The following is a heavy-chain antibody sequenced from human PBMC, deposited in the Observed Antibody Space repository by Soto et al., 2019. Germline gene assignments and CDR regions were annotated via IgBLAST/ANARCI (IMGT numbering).Heavy chain of an antibody. V-gene: IGHV3-23*01. CDR1: GFTFVNYA. Sequence: EVQLLESGGGLVQPGGSLRLSCAASGFTFVNYAMNWVRQAPGKGLEWVATLSGSGTSTYYADSVKGRFTISRDNSRNTLYLQMNSLRAEDTAVCYCAKGTSNGGWFNPFDYWGQGTLVTVSS. D-gene: IGHD6-19*01. J-gene: IGHJ4*02. CDR3: AKGTSNGGWFNPFDY. CDR2: LSGSGTST.